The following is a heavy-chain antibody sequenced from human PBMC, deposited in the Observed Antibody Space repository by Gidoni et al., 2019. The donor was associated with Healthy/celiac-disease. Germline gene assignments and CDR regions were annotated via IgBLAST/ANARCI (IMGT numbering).Heavy chain of an antibody. D-gene: IGHD5-12*01. CDR3: ARDGRYGYDY. J-gene: IGHJ4*02. V-gene: IGHV1-46*01. CDR2: INPSGGTT. Sequence: QVQLVQSGAEVKKPGPSVKVSCTASGYTFTSYFMHWVRQAPGQGLEWMAIINPSGGTTNYAQKFQGRVAMTRDTSTSTVYMELSSLRSEDTAVYYCARDGRYGYDYWGQGTLVTVSS. CDR1: GYTFTSYF.